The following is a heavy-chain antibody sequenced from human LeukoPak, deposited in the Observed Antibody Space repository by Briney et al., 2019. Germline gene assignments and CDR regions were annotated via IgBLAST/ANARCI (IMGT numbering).Heavy chain of an antibody. CDR3: AKESTLPDFWSGYGDY. D-gene: IGHD3-3*01. J-gene: IGHJ4*02. V-gene: IGHV3-23*01. CDR1: GFTFSSYA. CDR2: ISGSGGST. Sequence: GGSLRLSCAASGFTFSSYAMSWVRQAPGKGLEWFSAISGSGGSTYYADSVKGRFTISRDNSKNTLYLQMNSLRAEDTAVCYCAKESTLPDFWSGYGDYWGQGTLVTVSS.